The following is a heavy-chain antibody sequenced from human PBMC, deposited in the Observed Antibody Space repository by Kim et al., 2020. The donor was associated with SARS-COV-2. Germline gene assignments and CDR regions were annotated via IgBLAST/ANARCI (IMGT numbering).Heavy chain of an antibody. D-gene: IGHD3-10*01. CDR3: RGYGSGTYFGDCYFDL. CDR1: GFTFRNYV. V-gene: IGHV3-23*01. CDR2: ISDSGGGT. Sequence: WGSLRLSCAASGFTFRNYVMSWVRQAPGKGLEWVSGISDSGGGTNYADSVKGRFSVSRDNSKNTLHLQMDSLRVEDTAVYFCRGYGSGTYFGDCYFDLWG. J-gene: IGHJ2*01.